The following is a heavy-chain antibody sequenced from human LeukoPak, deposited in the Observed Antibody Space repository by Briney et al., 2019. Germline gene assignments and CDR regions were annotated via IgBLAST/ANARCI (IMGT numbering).Heavy chain of an antibody. D-gene: IGHD3-16*01. Sequence: PSETLSLTCTVSGGSISSGGYYWSWIRQPPGKGLEWIGYIYHSGSTYYNPSLKSRVTISVDRSKNQFSLKLSSVTAADTAVYYCARGGSNRDYWGQGTLVTVSS. CDR1: GGSISSGGYY. CDR2: IYHSGST. V-gene: IGHV4-30-2*01. CDR3: ARGGSNRDY. J-gene: IGHJ4*02.